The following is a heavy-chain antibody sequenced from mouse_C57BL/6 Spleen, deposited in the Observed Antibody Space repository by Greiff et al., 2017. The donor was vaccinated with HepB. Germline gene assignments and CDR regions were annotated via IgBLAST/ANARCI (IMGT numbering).Heavy chain of an antibody. V-gene: IGHV10-1*01. D-gene: IGHD1-1*01. Sequence: GGGLVQPKGSLKLSCAASGFRFNTYAMNWVRQAPGKGLEWVARIRSKSNNYATYYADSVKDRFTISRDDSESMLYLQMNNLKTEDTAMYYCVRGGSSLDYWGQGTTLTVSS. J-gene: IGHJ2*01. CDR1: GFRFNTYA. CDR2: IRSKSNNYAT. CDR3: VRGGSSLDY.